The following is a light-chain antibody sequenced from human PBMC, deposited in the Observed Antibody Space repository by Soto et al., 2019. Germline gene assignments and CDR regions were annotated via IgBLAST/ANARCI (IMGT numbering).Light chain of an antibody. Sequence: IVLTQSPGTLSLSPGERATLSCRASQSDSSSYLAWYEQKPGQAPRLLIYGASSRATGIPDRFSGSGSGTDFTLTISRLEPEDFAVYYCQQYGSSPYTFGQVTKLEIK. CDR1: QSDSSSY. V-gene: IGKV3-20*01. CDR2: GAS. CDR3: QQYGSSPYT. J-gene: IGKJ2*01.